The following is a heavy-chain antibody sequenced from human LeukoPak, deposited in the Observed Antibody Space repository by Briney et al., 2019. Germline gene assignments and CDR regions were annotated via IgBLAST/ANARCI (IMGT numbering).Heavy chain of an antibody. J-gene: IGHJ5*02. D-gene: IGHD2-15*01. CDR3: ARDVGYCSGGSYCAGYNWFDP. CDR2: IYTSGST. Sequence: SQTLSLTCTVSGGSISSGSYYWRWIRQPAGKGLEWIGRIYTSGSTNYNPSLKSRVTISVDTSKNQFSLKLSSVTAADTAVYYCARDVGYCSGGSYCAGYNWFDPWGQGTLVTVSS. CDR1: GGSISSGSYY. V-gene: IGHV4-61*02.